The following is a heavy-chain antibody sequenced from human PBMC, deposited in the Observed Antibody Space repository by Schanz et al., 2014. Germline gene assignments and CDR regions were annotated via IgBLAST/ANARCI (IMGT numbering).Heavy chain of an antibody. CDR2: ISVYHGHT. CDR1: GYSFTTYD. Sequence: QVQLVQSGAEVKKPGASVRVSCKASGYSFTTYDVNWVRQATGQGLEWMGWISVYHGHTNYAEKVHGRVTMTTDTSTSTAYMELSGLRSGDTAVYYCATNSPFRMVRGSNAFDAWGQGTMVTVSS. CDR3: ATNSPFRMVRGSNAFDA. V-gene: IGHV1-18*01. J-gene: IGHJ3*01. D-gene: IGHD3-10*01.